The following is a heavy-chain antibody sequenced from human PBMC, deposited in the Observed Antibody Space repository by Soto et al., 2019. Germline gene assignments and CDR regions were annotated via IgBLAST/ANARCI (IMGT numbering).Heavy chain of an antibody. D-gene: IGHD2-15*01. Sequence: GGSLRLSCAASGFTFSSYAMTWVRQAPGQGLEWVSRIDNSGGTTYYADSVKGRFTISRDNSKNTLYLQMNGLRAEDTAVYYCAKRRVEYCSGGTCYYFDSWGQGTLVTVSS. CDR3: AKRRVEYCSGGTCYYFDS. V-gene: IGHV3-23*01. CDR2: IDNSGGTT. CDR1: GFTFSSYA. J-gene: IGHJ4*02.